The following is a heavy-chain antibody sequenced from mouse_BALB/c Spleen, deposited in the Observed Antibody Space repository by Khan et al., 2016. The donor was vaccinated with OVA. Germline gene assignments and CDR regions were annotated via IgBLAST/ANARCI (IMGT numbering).Heavy chain of an antibody. V-gene: IGHV1S81*02. D-gene: IGHD2-2*01. CDR2: INPNNGDA. CDR1: GYTFNSYY. J-gene: IGHJ3*01. Sequence: QVQLQQSGAELVKPGASVKLSCKASGYTFNSYYMYWVKQRPGQGLVWIGEINPNNGDANFNEKFKNKATLTVDKSSNTAFMQLSSLTSEDSAVYYCTRSGYGSFAYWGQGTLVTVSA. CDR3: TRSGYGSFAY.